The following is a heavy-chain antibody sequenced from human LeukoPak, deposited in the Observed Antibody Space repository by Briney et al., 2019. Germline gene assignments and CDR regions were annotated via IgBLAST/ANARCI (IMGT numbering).Heavy chain of an antibody. D-gene: IGHD5-12*01. V-gene: IGHV3-66*01. CDR1: GFTVSSNY. Sequence: GGSLRLSCAASGFTVSSNYMSWVRQAPGKGLEWVSVIYSGGSTYYADSVKGRFTISRDNSKNTLYLQMNSLRAEDTAVYYCARSMVATIPRPLNYYYYGMDVWGQGTTVTVSS. CDR2: IYSGGST. J-gene: IGHJ6*02. CDR3: ARSMVATIPRPLNYYYYGMDV.